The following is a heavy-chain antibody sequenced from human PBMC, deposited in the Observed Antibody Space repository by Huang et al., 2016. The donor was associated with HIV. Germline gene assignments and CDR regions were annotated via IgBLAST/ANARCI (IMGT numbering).Heavy chain of an antibody. CDR2: ISPGDSDV. CDR1: GYKFSSYW. D-gene: IGHD3-3*01. CDR3: VRLTGSSDFWSSYHRYYWYVDT. J-gene: IGHJ2*01. V-gene: IGHV5-51*01. Sequence: EVQLVQSGMEVKKPGESLRISCRASGYKFSSYWIAWVRQRSGKGLEFMGFISPGDSDVKDSPSFDGQVLISGDKSMSTAYLQWGSLTAPDTATYYCVRLTGSSDFWSSYHRYYWYVDTWGRGTLVSV.